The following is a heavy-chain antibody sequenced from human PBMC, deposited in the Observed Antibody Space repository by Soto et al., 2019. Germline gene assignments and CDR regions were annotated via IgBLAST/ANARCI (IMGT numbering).Heavy chain of an antibody. CDR2: IYSSGST. J-gene: IGHJ4*02. CDR3: ARRPLNSNGAY. D-gene: IGHD3-22*01. V-gene: IGHV3-53*01. CDR1: GFTVSSND. Sequence: EVRLVESGGDLIQPGGSLRLSCAASGFTVSSNDMSWVRQAPGKGLEWVSLIYSSGSTHYADSVKGRFTISRDNSKNTVHLQMNTLRAEDTAVYYCARRPLNSNGAYWGQGTLVTVSS.